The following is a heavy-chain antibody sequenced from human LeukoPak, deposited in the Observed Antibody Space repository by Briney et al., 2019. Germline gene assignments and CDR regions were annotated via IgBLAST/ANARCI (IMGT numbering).Heavy chain of an antibody. Sequence: GGSLRLSCAASGFTVSSNYMSWVRQAPGKGLEWVSVIYSGGSTYYADSVKGRFTISRDNSKNTLYLQMNSLRAEDTAVYCCARERGTGDFDYWGQGTLVTVSS. CDR3: ARERGTGDFDY. CDR2: IYSGGST. CDR1: GFTVSSNY. V-gene: IGHV3-53*01. J-gene: IGHJ4*02. D-gene: IGHD1-1*01.